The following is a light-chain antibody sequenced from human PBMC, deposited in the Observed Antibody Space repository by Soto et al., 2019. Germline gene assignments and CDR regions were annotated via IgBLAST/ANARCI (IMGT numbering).Light chain of an antibody. CDR3: QQYGSSST. Sequence: EIVLTQSPGTLSLSPGERATLSCRASQSVSTGYLAWYQQKPGQAPRLLIYGASRRATDIPDRFSGSGSGTDFTLTISRLEPEDFAVYYCQQYGSSSTFGQGTKWISN. CDR2: GAS. V-gene: IGKV3-20*01. J-gene: IGKJ1*01. CDR1: QSVSTGY.